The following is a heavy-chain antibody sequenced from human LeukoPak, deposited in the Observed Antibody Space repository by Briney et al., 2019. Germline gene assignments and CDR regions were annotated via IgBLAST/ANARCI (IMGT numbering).Heavy chain of an antibody. V-gene: IGHV3-21*01. Sequence: GGSLRLSCAASGFTFSSYSMNWVRQAPGKGLEWVSSISSSSSYIYYADSVKGRFTISRDNAKNSLYLQMNSLRAGDTAVYYCARGGDWDTAMESTFDYWGQGTLVTVSS. CDR1: GFTFSSYS. J-gene: IGHJ4*02. CDR2: ISSSSSYI. CDR3: ARGGDWDTAMESTFDY. D-gene: IGHD5-18*01.